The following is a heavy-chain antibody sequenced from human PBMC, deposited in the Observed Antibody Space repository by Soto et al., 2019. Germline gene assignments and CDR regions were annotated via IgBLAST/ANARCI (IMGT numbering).Heavy chain of an antibody. CDR2: ISYDGSNK. V-gene: IGHV3-30-3*01. CDR3: ARDAGSVPAAAIAY. D-gene: IGHD2-2*01. Sequence: QVQLVESGGGVVQPGRSLRLSCAASGFTFSSYAMHWVRQAPGKGLEWVALISYDGSNKYYADSVKGRFTISRDNSKNTLYLQMNSLRAEDTAVYYCARDAGSVPAAAIAYWGQGTLVTVSS. CDR1: GFTFSSYA. J-gene: IGHJ4*02.